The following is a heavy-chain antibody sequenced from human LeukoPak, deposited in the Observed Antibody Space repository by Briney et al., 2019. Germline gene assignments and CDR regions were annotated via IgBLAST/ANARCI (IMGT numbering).Heavy chain of an antibody. CDR3: TTQGTSGTGRVDY. CDR1: GFTFSSYA. J-gene: IGHJ4*02. D-gene: IGHD1/OR15-1a*01. Sequence: GGSLRLSCAASGFTFSSYAMSWVRQAPGKGLEWVGRIKSKTDGGTTDYAAPVKGRFTISRDDSKNTLYLQMNSLKTEDTAVYYCTTQGTSGTGRVDYWGQGTLVTVSS. V-gene: IGHV3-15*01. CDR2: IKSKTDGGTT.